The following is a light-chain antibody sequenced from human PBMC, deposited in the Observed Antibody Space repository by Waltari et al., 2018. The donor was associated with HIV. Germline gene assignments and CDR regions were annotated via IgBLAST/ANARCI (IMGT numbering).Light chain of an antibody. CDR3: QQRGNWPPIT. V-gene: IGKV3-11*01. CDR2: DAS. Sequence: EIVLTQSPVTLSLSPGDRATLSCRASQSVSDYLAWYQQKPGQAPMLRIYDASHRATGIPARFSGGGSGTDVTLTISNVEPEDFAVYYCQQRGNWPPITFGQGTRLEIK. CDR1: QSVSDY. J-gene: IGKJ5*01.